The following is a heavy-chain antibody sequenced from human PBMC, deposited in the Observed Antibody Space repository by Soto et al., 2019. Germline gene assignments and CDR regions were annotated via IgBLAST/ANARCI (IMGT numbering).Heavy chain of an antibody. CDR1: GFTFSRYP. Sequence: QVQLVESGGGVVQTGRSLRLSCAASGFTFSRYPMYWVRQAPGKGLEWVAVITYDGNNKYYADSVKGRFTISRDNAKNTLYLQMNNLRPEDTAVYYCAKGVGSYYVDYWGQGTLVTVSS. J-gene: IGHJ4*02. D-gene: IGHD1-26*01. CDR3: AKGVGSYYVDY. V-gene: IGHV3-30-3*01. CDR2: ITYDGNNK.